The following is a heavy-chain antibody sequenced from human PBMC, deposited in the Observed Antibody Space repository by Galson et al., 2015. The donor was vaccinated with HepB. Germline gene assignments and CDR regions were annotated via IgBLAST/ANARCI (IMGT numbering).Heavy chain of an antibody. V-gene: IGHV3-7*01. CDR3: ARSLWPEDF. J-gene: IGHJ4*02. CDR1: GFTFSSYY. CDR2: INQDGTSK. D-gene: IGHD1-14*01. Sequence: SLRLSCAASGFTFSSYYMSWVRQAPGKGLAWVANINQDGTSKNYVDSVKGRFSISRDNAENSVSLQMSSLRVEDTAVYYCARSLWPEDFWGQGTLVTVSS.